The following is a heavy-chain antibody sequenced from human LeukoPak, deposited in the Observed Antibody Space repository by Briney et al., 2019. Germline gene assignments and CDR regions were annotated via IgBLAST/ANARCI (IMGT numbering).Heavy chain of an antibody. CDR3: ASLSPGIAAAGTYAFDI. CDR1: GFTFSSYS. J-gene: IGHJ3*02. CDR2: ISSSSSYI. V-gene: IGHV3-21*01. D-gene: IGHD6-13*01. Sequence: GGSLRLSCAASGFTFSSYSMNWVRQAPGKGLEWVSSISSSSSYIYYADSVKGRFTISRDNAKNSLYLQMNSLRAEDMAVYYCASLSPGIAAAGTYAFDIWGQGTMVTVSS.